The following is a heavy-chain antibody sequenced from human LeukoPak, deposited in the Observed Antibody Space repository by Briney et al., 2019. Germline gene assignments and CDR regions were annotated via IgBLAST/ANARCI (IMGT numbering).Heavy chain of an antibody. CDR3: ARDPPPHSSSYWGSYSYYYIDV. V-gene: IGHV1-2*06. CDR2: INPNSGDT. CDR1: GYTFIDYC. J-gene: IGHJ6*03. Sequence: ASMKVSCKASGYTFIDYCIHWVRQAPGQGLEWMGRINPNSGDTNYAQKFQGRVTMTRDTSISTAYMELSSLRSDDTAVYYCARDPPPHSSSYWGSYSYYYIDVWGKGTTVTVSS. D-gene: IGHD3-22*01.